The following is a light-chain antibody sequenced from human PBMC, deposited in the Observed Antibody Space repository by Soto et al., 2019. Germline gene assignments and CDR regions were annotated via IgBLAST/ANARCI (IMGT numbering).Light chain of an antibody. CDR2: GSS. CDR1: QRVSGNY. Sequence: EIVVTQSPGTLSLSPGERATLSCRASQRVSGNYLAWYQQKPGQSPRLLIYGSSDRATGIPDRFSGSGSGTDFTLTITRVEPEDFAVYYCQQYGSSPPYTFGQGTKLEIK. CDR3: QQYGSSPPYT. J-gene: IGKJ2*01. V-gene: IGKV3-20*01.